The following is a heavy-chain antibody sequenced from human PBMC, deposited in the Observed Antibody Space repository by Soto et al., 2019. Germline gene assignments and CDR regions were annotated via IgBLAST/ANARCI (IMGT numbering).Heavy chain of an antibody. Sequence: GGPLRLSCAASGFTFSNYAMSLIRQAPGKGLEWISTISGGGASTYYADSVRGRFTISRDNSENTLYLQMNSLRADDTAVYYCATYRFCSGGSCSRFDPWGQGTLVTVSS. CDR2: ISGGGAST. V-gene: IGHV3-23*01. CDR3: ATYRFCSGGSCSRFDP. J-gene: IGHJ5*02. CDR1: GFTFSNYA. D-gene: IGHD2-15*01.